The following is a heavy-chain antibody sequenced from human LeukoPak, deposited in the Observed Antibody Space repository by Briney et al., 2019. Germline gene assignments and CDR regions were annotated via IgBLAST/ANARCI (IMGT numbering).Heavy chain of an antibody. V-gene: IGHV4-39*01. CDR3: ARPRRDYVWGSYRPPSLIDY. J-gene: IGHJ4*02. CDR1: GGSISSSSYY. CDR2: IYYSGST. Sequence: SETPSPTCTVSGGSISSSSYYWGWIRQPPGKGLEWIGSIYYSGSTYYNPSLKSRVTISVDTSKNQFSLKLSSVTAADTAVYYCARPRRDYVWGSYRPPSLIDYWGQGTLVTVSS. D-gene: IGHD3-16*02.